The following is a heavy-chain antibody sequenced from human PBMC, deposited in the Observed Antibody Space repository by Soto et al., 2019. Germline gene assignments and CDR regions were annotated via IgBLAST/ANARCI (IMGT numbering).Heavy chain of an antibody. V-gene: IGHV4-34*01. CDR2: INHGGST. D-gene: IGHD2-2*01. CDR3: ARVRGGCSSTSCYGYDSYYFDY. J-gene: IGHJ4*02. Sequence: SETLSLTCAVDGGSFSGYYWSWIRQPPGKGLEWIGEINHGGSTNYNPSLKSRVTISVDTSKNQFSLKLSSVTAADTAVYYCARVRGGCSSTSCYGYDSYYFDYWGQGTLVTVSS. CDR1: GGSFSGYY.